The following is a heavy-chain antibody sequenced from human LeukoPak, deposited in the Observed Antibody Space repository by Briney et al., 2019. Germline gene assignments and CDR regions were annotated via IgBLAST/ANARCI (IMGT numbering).Heavy chain of an antibody. V-gene: IGHV4-61*02. Sequence: SQTLSLTCTVSGDSISSGFYYWNWIRQPAGKGLEWIGRFYSSGRTNFNPSLKSRVTISSDTSKNQFSLKLRSVTAADTAVYYCARGDLKSDWFDPWGQGALVTVSP. J-gene: IGHJ5*02. CDR1: GDSISSGFYY. CDR2: FYSSGRT. CDR3: ARGDLKSDWFDP. D-gene: IGHD3-3*01.